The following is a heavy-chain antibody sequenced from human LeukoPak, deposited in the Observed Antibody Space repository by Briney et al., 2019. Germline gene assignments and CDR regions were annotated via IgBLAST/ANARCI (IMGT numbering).Heavy chain of an antibody. CDR1: GASISSSSYY. V-gene: IGHV4-39*01. D-gene: IGHD6-19*01. Sequence: SETLSLTCSVSGASISSSSYYWVWIRQPPGEGLEWIGSIYYSGTTYFNPSLKSRVTISVDTSKNQFSLKLGSVTAADTAVYYCARRVVDRKSGWYFDSWGQGTLVTVSS. CDR2: IYYSGTT. CDR3: ARRVVDRKSGWYFDS. J-gene: IGHJ4*02.